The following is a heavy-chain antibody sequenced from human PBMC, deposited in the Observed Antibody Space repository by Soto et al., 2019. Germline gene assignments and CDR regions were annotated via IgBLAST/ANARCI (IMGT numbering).Heavy chain of an antibody. CDR3: ARNLYDYDSSGYFYY. CDR1: GFIVSR. J-gene: IGHJ4*02. Sequence: GGSLRLSCAASGFIVSRMSWIRQAPGKGLNWVSVIHSDDTTYYADSVKGRFTISRDNSKNTLYLQMHSLRAEDTAVYYCARNLYDYDSSGYFYYWGQGTLVTVSS. CDR2: IHSDDTT. V-gene: IGHV3-53*01. D-gene: IGHD3-22*01.